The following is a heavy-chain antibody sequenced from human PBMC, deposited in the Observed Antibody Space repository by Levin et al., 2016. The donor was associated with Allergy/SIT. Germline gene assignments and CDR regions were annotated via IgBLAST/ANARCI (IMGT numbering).Heavy chain of an antibody. D-gene: IGHD1-14*01. Sequence: WIRQPPGKGLEWVAFIRYDGSNKYYADSVKGRFTISRDNSKNTLYLQMNSLRAEDTAVYYCAKDEGPDESQSDYFDYWGQGTLVTVSS. CDR2: IRYDGSNK. J-gene: IGHJ4*02. CDR3: AKDEGPDESQSDYFDY. V-gene: IGHV3-30*02.